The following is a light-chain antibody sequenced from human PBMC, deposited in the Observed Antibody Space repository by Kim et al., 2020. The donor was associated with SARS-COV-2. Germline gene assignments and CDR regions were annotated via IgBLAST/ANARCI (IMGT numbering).Light chain of an antibody. CDR1: SSDVGGYNF. CDR2: EVT. Sequence: QSALTQPPSASGSPGQSVTISCTGTSSDVGGYNFVSWYQQHPGKAPNLIIHEVTKRPSGVPDRFSGSKSGNTASLTVSGLQAEDEADYYCSSYAGTRIYVFGSGTKVTVL. V-gene: IGLV2-8*01. J-gene: IGLJ1*01. CDR3: SSYAGTRIYV.